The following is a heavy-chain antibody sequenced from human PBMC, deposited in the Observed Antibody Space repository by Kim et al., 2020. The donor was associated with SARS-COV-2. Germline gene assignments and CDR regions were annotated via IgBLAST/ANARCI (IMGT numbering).Heavy chain of an antibody. CDR3: ARGRGRGSYYFDY. D-gene: IGHD1-26*01. CDR1: GFTFSSYG. V-gene: IGHV3-33*01. CDR2: IWYDGSNK. J-gene: IGHJ4*02. Sequence: SLRLSCAASGFTFSSYGMHWVRQAPGKGLEWVAVIWYDGSNKYYADSVKGRFTISRDNSKNTLYLQMNSLRAEDTAVYYCARGRGRGSYYFDYWGQGTLVTVSS.